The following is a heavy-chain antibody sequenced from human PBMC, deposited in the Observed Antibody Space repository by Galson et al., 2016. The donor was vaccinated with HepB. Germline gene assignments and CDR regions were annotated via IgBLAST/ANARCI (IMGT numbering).Heavy chain of an antibody. CDR1: GLTFSDYA. CDR2: ISGSGGST. D-gene: IGHD6-6*01. V-gene: IGHV3-23*01. J-gene: IGHJ4*02. Sequence: SLRLSCAASGLTFSDYAMNWVRQAPGKGLEWVSAISGSGGSTYYADSVRGRFTISRDNSQRTVYLQMNSLRGDDTAIYYCAKDGAASLTASRGADFWGQGTLVTIFS. CDR3: AKDGAASLTASRGADF.